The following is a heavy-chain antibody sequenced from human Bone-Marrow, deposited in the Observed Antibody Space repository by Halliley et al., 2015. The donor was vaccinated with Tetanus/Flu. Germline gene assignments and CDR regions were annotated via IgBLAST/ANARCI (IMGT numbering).Heavy chain of an antibody. Sequence: QMQLVQSGAEVKKPGASVKVSCKASGYTFNNYGFIWVRQAPGQGLEWMGWISAYNGNTNYAQKFKGRFTMTTDTSTSTASVELRSLRSDDPAVYYCARDQIAETTYVRDSDAFDIWGQGTMVTVSS. D-gene: IGHD1-26*01. CDR3: ARDQIAETTYVRDSDAFDI. V-gene: IGHV1-18*01. CDR1: GYTFNNYG. CDR2: ISAYNGNT. J-gene: IGHJ3*02.